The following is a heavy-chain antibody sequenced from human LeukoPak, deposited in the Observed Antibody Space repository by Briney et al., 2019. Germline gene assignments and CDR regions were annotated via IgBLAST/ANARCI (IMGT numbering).Heavy chain of an antibody. CDR1: GYTFTSYG. V-gene: IGHV1-18*01. D-gene: IGHD3-3*01. CDR2: ISAYNGNT. J-gene: IGHJ4*02. CDR3: ARKGYDFWSGGHDY. Sequence: GASVKVSCKASGYTFTSYGISWVRQAPGQGLEWMGWISAYNGNTNYAQKLQGRVTMATDTSTSTAYMELRSLRSDDTAVYYCARKGYDFWSGGHDYWGQGTLVTVSS.